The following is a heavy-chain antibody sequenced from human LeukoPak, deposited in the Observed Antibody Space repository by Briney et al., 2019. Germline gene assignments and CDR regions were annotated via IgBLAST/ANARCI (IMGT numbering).Heavy chain of an antibody. V-gene: IGHV4-59*08. CDR3: ARLVYCGGDCYTNDH. J-gene: IGHJ4*02. D-gene: IGHD2-21*02. CDR2: IYYSGST. Sequence: PSETLSLTCTVSGGSLSSYYWNWIRQPPGKGLEWIGYIYYSGSTNYNPSLKSRVTISADTSKNQFSLKLSPVTAADTAVYYCARLVYCGGDCYTNDHWGQGTLVAVSS. CDR1: GGSLSSYY.